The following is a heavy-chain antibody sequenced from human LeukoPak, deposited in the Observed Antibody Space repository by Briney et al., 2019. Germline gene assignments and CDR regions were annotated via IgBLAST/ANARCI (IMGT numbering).Heavy chain of an antibody. CDR1: GFTSRTYA. CDR2: ISDTGGDT. D-gene: IGHD3-10*01. V-gene: IGHV3-23*01. Sequence: PGGSLRLSCTASGFTSRTYAMRWVRQAPGEGLEWVSGISDTGGDTYYADSVKGRFTISRDNARNSLYLQMNSLRDEDTAVYYCARYYYGSLDYWGQGTLVTVSS. J-gene: IGHJ4*02. CDR3: ARYYYGSLDY.